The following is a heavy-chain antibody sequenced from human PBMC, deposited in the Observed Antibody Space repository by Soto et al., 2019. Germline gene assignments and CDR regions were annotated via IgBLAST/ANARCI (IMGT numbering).Heavy chain of an antibody. V-gene: IGHV1-18*01. CDR1: GYTFTSYG. CDR3: ARVGGYKWYDGGWFDP. Sequence: QVQLVQSGAEVKKPGASVKVSCKSSGYTFTSYGISWVRQAPGQGLEWMGWISGYNGNTNYAQKLQGRVTMTTDTSTSTDYMELRSLRPDVRSVYYCARVGGYKWYDGGWFDPWGQGTLVTVSS. CDR2: ISGYNGNT. J-gene: IGHJ5*02. D-gene: IGHD1-1*01.